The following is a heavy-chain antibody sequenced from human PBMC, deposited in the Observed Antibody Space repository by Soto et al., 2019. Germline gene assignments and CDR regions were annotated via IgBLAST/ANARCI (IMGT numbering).Heavy chain of an antibody. CDR2: ISSSSSTI. D-gene: IGHD2-15*01. Sequence: GGSLRLSCAASGFTFSSYSMNWVRQAPGKGLEWVSYISSSSSTIYYADSVKGRFTISRDNAKNSLYLKMNSLRPEDTAVYYCARDSDHGSGGSCYPYYYYYYMDVWGKGTTVTVSS. CDR1: GFTFSSYS. V-gene: IGHV3-48*01. J-gene: IGHJ6*03. CDR3: ARDSDHGSGGSCYPYYYYYYMDV.